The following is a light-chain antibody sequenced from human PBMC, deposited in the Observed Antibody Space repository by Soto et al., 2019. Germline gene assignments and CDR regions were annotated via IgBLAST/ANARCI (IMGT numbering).Light chain of an antibody. CDR1: DSNIGDNA. CDR3: ATWDDSLNGRV. J-gene: IGLJ3*02. CDR2: SNR. Sequence: QSVLTQPPSASGTPGQRVSISCSGSDSNIGDNAVNWFQQVPGTAPKLLIYSNRQRPSGVPDRFSGSKSGTSASLAISGLQSEDEAVYFCATWDDSLNGRVFGGGTQLTVL. V-gene: IGLV1-44*01.